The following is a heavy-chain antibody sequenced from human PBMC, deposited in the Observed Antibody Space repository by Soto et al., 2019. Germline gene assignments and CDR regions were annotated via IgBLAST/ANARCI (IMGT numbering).Heavy chain of an antibody. Sequence: PXVSLRLSCAASGFTFSSYSMNWVRQAPGKGLEWVSSISSSSSYIYYADSVKGRFTISRDNAKNSLYLQMNSLRAEDTAVYYCARALAVAGKGESGYWGQGTLVTVSS. CDR1: GFTFSSYS. CDR3: ARALAVAGKGESGY. CDR2: ISSSSSYI. D-gene: IGHD6-19*01. V-gene: IGHV3-21*01. J-gene: IGHJ4*02.